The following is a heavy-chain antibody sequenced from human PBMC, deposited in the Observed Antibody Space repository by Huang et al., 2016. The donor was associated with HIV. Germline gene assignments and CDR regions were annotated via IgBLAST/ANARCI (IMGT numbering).Heavy chain of an antibody. CDR1: GYTFTSYG. J-gene: IGHJ4*02. CDR3: ARDGGRDFWSGYCPNY. CDR2: ISTYNGNT. V-gene: IGHV1-18*01. D-gene: IGHD3-3*01. Sequence: QVQLVQSGAEVKKPGASVKVSCKASGYTFTSYGISWVRQAPGQGLGWMGWISTYNGNTNYEQKVQGRCTMTTDTATSTGYMELRSLRSDDTAVYYCARDGGRDFWSGYCPNYWGQGTLVTVSS.